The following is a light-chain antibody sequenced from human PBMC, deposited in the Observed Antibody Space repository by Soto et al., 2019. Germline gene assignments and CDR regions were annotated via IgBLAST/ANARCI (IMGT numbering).Light chain of an antibody. CDR3: SLYPGENTFV. J-gene: IGLJ1*01. V-gene: IGLV2-18*01. Sequence: QSALTQPPSVSGSPGQSVTISCTGTSTDFXXYXRVSWYQXPPGTAPKLIIYEHSNRPSGVPVRFSGSKSGTTGSLPISGLKAADEADYYCSLYPGENTFVFGTGTKFPVL. CDR1: STDFXXYXR. CDR2: EHS.